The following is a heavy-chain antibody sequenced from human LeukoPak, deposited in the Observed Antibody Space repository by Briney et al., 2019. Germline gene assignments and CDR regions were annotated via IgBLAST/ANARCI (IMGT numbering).Heavy chain of an antibody. J-gene: IGHJ6*02. D-gene: IGHD3-3*01. CDR2: IIPILGIA. CDR1: GGTFSSYA. V-gene: IGHV1-69*04. CDR3: AREGATIFGVGYYYYGMDV. Sequence: ASVKVSCKASGGTFSSYAISWVRQAPGQRLEWMGRIIPILGIANYAQKFQGRVTITADKSTSTAYMELSSLRSEDTAVYYCAREGATIFGVGYYYYGMDVWGQGTTVTVSS.